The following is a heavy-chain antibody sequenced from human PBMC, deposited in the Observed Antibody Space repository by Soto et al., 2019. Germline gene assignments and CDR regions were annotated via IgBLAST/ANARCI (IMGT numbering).Heavy chain of an antibody. D-gene: IGHD3-22*01. CDR3: ARALRDYDSSGFWTPSPGVYFDY. V-gene: IGHV4-34*01. CDR1: GGSFSGYY. Sequence: SETLSLTCAVYGGSFSGYYWSWIHQPPGKGLEWIGEINHSGSTNYNPSLKSRVTISVDTSKNQFSLKLSSVTAADTAVYYCARALRDYDSSGFWTPSPGVYFDYWGQGTLVTVSS. J-gene: IGHJ4*02. CDR2: INHSGST.